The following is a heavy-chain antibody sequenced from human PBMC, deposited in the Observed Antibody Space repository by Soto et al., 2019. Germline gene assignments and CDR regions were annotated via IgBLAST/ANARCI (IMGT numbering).Heavy chain of an antibody. V-gene: IGHV1-46*01. CDR2: INPSGGST. Sequence: GASVKVSCKASGYTFTSDYMHWVRQAPGQGLEWMGIINPSGGSTIRQKFEGRVTFTRDTVATTVNMELTSLTSEDTAVYYCGRDQSGSGYYVDCIDPWGQGTLVTVSS. CDR1: GYTFTSDY. J-gene: IGHJ5*02. CDR3: GRDQSGSGYYVDCIDP. D-gene: IGHD5-12*01.